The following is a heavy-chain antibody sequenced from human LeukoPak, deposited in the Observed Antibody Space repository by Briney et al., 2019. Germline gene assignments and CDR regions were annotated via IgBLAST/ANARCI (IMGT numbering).Heavy chain of an antibody. CDR3: SKGRGAV. D-gene: IGHD3-10*01. V-gene: IGHV3-66*01. CDR1: GFTVSIDF. CDR2: VSAGGST. J-gene: IGHJ6*02. Sequence: SGGSLRLSCVGSGFTVSIDFMGWVRQTPGKGLQWLSLVSAGGSTYYADSVKGRFIISSDTSKNALYLQMNSLRVEDTAVYYCSKGRGAVWGQGTTVTVSS.